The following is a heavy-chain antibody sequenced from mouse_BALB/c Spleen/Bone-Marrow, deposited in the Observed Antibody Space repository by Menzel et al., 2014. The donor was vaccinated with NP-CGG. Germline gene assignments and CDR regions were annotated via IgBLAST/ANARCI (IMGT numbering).Heavy chain of an antibody. CDR2: ISCYNGAT. CDR1: GYSFTGYY. D-gene: IGHD2-3*01. Sequence: LVKTGASVKISCKASGYSFTGYYMHWVKQSHGKSLEWIGYISCYNGATSYNQKFKGKATFTVDTSSSTAYMQFNSLTSEDSAVDYCARGDGYYVEFDYWGQGTPLTVSS. J-gene: IGHJ2*01. V-gene: IGHV1S34*01. CDR3: ARGDGYYVEFDY.